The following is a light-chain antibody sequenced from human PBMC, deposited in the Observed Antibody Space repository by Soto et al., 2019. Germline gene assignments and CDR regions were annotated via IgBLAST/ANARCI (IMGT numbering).Light chain of an antibody. V-gene: IGKV1-39*01. Sequence: DIQMTQSPSSLSASVGDRVTITCRASQSISSYLNWYQQKPGKAPKLLIYAASNLQSGVPSRFSGSGSGTDFTLTISSLQPEDFATYYCQQSYNTPLTFGPGTKVDIK. CDR2: AAS. J-gene: IGKJ3*01. CDR1: QSISSY. CDR3: QQSYNTPLT.